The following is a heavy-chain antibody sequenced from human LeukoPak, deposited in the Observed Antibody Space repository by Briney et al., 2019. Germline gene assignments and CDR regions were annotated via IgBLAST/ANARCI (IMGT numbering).Heavy chain of an antibody. D-gene: IGHD6-19*01. J-gene: IGHJ6*04. V-gene: IGHV3-23*01. CDR1: GFTFSSYA. CDR2: ISGSGGSA. CDR3: AKDMSDSSGWYPYYGMDV. Sequence: GGSLRLSCAASGFTFSSYAMSWVRQPPGKGLEWVSAISGSGGSAYYADSVKGRFTISRDKSKNTLYLQMNSLRAEDTAVYYCAKDMSDSSGWYPYYGMDVWGKGTTVTVSS.